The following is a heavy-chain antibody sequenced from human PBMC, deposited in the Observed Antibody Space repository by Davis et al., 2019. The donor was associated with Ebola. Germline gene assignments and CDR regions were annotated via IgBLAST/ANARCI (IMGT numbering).Heavy chain of an antibody. J-gene: IGHJ4*02. Sequence: GESLKISCQASGYSFTSYWLNWVRQMPGKGLEWMGWIDPSDAYTYYRPSFEGHVTIWVDKSISTAYMQWSSLKASDSAMYYCARRIGGGGSPIGFDYWGQGTLLTVSS. CDR2: IDPSDAYT. V-gene: IGHV5-10-1*01. CDR1: GYSFTSYW. CDR3: ARRIGGGGSPIGFDY. D-gene: IGHD5/OR15-5a*01.